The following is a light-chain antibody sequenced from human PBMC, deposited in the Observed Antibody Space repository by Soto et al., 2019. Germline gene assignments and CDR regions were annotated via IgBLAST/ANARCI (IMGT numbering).Light chain of an antibody. J-gene: IGKJ1*01. V-gene: IGKV3-15*01. CDR2: GAS. CDR3: QQYNNWLGT. Sequence: EIIMTQSPATLSMSPGERATLSCRASQSVSSNLAWYQQKPGQAPRLLIYGASTRATGIPARFSGSGSGTELTLTISSLQSEDFALYYCQQYNNWLGTFGQGTKVEIK. CDR1: QSVSSN.